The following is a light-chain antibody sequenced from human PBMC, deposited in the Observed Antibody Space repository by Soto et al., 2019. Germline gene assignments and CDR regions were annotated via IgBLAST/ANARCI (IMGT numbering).Light chain of an antibody. V-gene: IGKV3-20*01. Sequence: EIVLTQSPGTLSLSPGERATLSCRASQSVSRSLLAWYQQKPGQAPRLLIYGASTRATGIEDRFSGSGSGTDLTLTISRLEPEDFAVYYCQQYGNPPPYSFGQGTKLEIK. CDR2: GAS. CDR1: QSVSRSL. J-gene: IGKJ2*03. CDR3: QQYGNPPPYS.